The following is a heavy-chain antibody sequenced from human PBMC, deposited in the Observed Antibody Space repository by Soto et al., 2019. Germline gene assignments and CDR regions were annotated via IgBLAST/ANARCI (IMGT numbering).Heavy chain of an antibody. J-gene: IGHJ4*02. CDR1: GFTFDDFG. V-gene: IGHV3-30*18. CDR3: AKEMFPRTVLDSSSPWGDY. D-gene: IGHD3-22*01. CDR2: LSYDGSHE. Sequence: QVQLVESGGGVVQPGTSPKLSCAASGFTFDDFGFHWVRQAPGKGLEWVATLSYDGSHEYYADSVKGRFTISRDNSKITLNLQMNSLKTEDTAMYYCAKEMFPRTVLDSSSPWGDYWGQGTLVTVSS.